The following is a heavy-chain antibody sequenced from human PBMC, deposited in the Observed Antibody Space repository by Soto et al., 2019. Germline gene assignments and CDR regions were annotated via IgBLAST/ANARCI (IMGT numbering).Heavy chain of an antibody. J-gene: IGHJ3*01. CDR2: ISGSGTII. CDR3: ARDWDFWIDLYRSDAFDL. CDR1: LFTLNIYE. V-gene: IGHV3-48*03. Sequence: SLRLSFPSSLFTLNIYEMIWVHHAPRNVLEWHSYISGSGTIILYADSVKARFTISRDNAKNSLYLQMNSLRVKDTAVYYCARDWDFWIDLYRSDAFDLWGQGTMVTVSS. D-gene: IGHD3-3*01.